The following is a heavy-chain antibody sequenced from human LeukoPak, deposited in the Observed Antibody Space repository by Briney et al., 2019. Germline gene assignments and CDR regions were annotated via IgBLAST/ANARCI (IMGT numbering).Heavy chain of an antibody. CDR3: ARQVVAVAGTGYFDY. CDR2: IYYSGST. Sequence: YPSETLSLTCTVSGGSIRSSSYYWGWLRQPPGKGLEWIGSIYYSGSTYYNASLKSRGTISVDTSKNQFSLKLNSVTAADTAVYFCARQVVAVAGTGYFDYWGQGTLVTVSS. D-gene: IGHD6-19*01. CDR1: GGSIRSSSYY. V-gene: IGHV4-39*01. J-gene: IGHJ4*02.